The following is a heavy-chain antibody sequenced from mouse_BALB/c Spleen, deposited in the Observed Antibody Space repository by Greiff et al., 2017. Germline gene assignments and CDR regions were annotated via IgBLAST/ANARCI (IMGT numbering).Heavy chain of an antibody. Sequence: EVKLVESGGGLVKPGGSLKLSCAASGFTFSDYYMYWVRQTPEKRLEWVATISDGGSYTYYPDSVKGRFTISRDNAKNNLYLQMSSLKSEDTAMYYCARGGLLRLPFAYWGQGTLVTVSA. CDR1: GFTFSDYY. J-gene: IGHJ3*01. CDR3: ARGGLLRLPFAY. V-gene: IGHV5-4*02. CDR2: ISDGGSYT. D-gene: IGHD1-2*01.